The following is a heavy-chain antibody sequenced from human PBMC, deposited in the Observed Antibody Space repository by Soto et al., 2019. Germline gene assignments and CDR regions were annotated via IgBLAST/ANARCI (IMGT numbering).Heavy chain of an antibody. V-gene: IGHV3-30*18. CDR3: AKDRPVKARCGSLRS. J-gene: IGHJ5*02. CDR1: GFTFSNYG. CDR2: ISSDGNNK. Sequence: PGGSLRLSCAASGFTFSNYGMHWVRQAPGKGLEWVTVISSDGNNKYYADSVRGRFTISRDNSKNTLFQQMNSLRAEDTAMYYCAKDRPVKARCGSLRSWGQGTLVTVSS.